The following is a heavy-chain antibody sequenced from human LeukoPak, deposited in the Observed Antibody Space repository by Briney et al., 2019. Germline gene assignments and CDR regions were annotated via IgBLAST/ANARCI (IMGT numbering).Heavy chain of an antibody. V-gene: IGHV5-10-1*01. CDR2: IDPSDSYT. CDR1: GYSFTSYY. Sequence: GESLKISCKGSGYSFTSYYISWVRQMPGKGLEWMGRIDPSDSYTNYSPSFRGHVTISADKSISTAYLQWSSLKASDTAMYYCARHAGGSSWYPDYWGQGTLVTVSS. D-gene: IGHD6-13*01. J-gene: IGHJ4*02. CDR3: ARHAGGSSWYPDY.